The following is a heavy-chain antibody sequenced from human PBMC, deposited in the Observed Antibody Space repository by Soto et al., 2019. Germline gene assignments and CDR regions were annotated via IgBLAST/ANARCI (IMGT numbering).Heavy chain of an antibody. J-gene: IGHJ4*02. CDR2: IDHSGST. D-gene: IGHD3-9*01. Sequence: PSETLSLTCAVSGGSISSTNWWNWVRQPPGKGLEWIGEIDHSGSTNYNPSLKSRVTISVDKPKNQFSLKLSSVTAADTAVYYCARGLASEKVDSWGQGTLVTVSS. CDR3: ARGLASEKVDS. V-gene: IGHV4-4*02. CDR1: GGSISSTNW.